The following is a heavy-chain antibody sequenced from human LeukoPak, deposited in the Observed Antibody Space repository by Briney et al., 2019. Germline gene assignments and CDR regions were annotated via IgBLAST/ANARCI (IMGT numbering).Heavy chain of an antibody. V-gene: IGHV4-34*01. CDR3: VRDIAAAGGFDY. CDR1: GGSFSGYD. CDR2: INNSGST. J-gene: IGHJ4*02. D-gene: IGHD6-13*01. Sequence: PSETLSLTCGVYGGSFSGYDWSWIRQPPGKGLEWIGEINNSGSTNYNPSLKSRVTISVDTSKNQFSLKLSSVTAADTAVYYSVRDIAAAGGFDYWGQGTLVTVSS.